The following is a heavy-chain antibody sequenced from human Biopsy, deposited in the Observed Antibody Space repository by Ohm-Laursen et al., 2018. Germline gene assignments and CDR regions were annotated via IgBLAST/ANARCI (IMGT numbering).Heavy chain of an antibody. V-gene: IGHV1-69*06. Sequence: SVKVSCKASGGTFSSYVISWVRQAPGQGLEWMGRIIPTFDTPTYAPDFQGRVTFTADKSTGTAHLDLSRLRSEDTAVFYCARRGSGGRSFDYWGQGSLVTVSS. D-gene: IGHD2-15*01. J-gene: IGHJ4*02. CDR3: ARRGSGGRSFDY. CDR2: IIPTFDTP. CDR1: GGTFSSYV.